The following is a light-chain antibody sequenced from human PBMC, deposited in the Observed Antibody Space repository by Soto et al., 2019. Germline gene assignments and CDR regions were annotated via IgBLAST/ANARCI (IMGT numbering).Light chain of an antibody. Sequence: DIQMTQSPSSLSASVGDRVTITCRASQTISMYLNWYQQKPGKAPKLLMFAASSLQSGVPSRFSGSGSGTDFTLTISSLQPEDFATYYCQQSYSIPGTFGGGTKVEIK. V-gene: IGKV1-39*01. CDR1: QTISMY. CDR3: QQSYSIPGT. CDR2: AAS. J-gene: IGKJ4*01.